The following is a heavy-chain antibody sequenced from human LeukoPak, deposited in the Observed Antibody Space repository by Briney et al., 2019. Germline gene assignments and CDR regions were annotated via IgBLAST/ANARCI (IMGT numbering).Heavy chain of an antibody. CDR3: ARVGSRGNAFDI. CDR2: IYYSGST. Sequence: SETLSLTCTVYGGSIRSYYWSWIRQPPGKGLEWIGYIYYSGSTSYNPSLKSRVTISADTSKNQFSLKLTSVTAADAAVYYCARVGSRGNAFDIWGQGTMVTVSS. V-gene: IGHV4-59*01. CDR1: GGSIRSYY. D-gene: IGHD1-26*01. J-gene: IGHJ3*02.